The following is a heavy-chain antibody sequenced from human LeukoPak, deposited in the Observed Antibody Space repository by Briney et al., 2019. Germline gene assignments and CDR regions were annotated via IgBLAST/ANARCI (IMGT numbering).Heavy chain of an antibody. CDR1: GGSISSGGYH. CDR2: IYYTGST. Sequence: SETLSLTCTVSGGSISSGGYHWSWIRQHPGKGLEWMGYIYYTGSTYYNLSLKSRVTMSVDTSENQFSLKLSSVTAADTAVYYCARAAGGYYDSSGYFSNWGQGTLVTVSP. D-gene: IGHD3-22*01. V-gene: IGHV4-31*03. J-gene: IGHJ4*02. CDR3: ARAAGGYYDSSGYFSN.